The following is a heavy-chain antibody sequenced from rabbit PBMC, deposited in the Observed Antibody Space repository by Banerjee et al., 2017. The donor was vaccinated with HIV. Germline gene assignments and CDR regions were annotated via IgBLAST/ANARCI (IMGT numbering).Heavy chain of an antibody. V-gene: IGHV1S45*01. CDR2: INTSSGNA. CDR1: GFSFSNRYV. D-gene: IGHD4-1*01. Sequence: QEQLEESGGGLVKPEGSLTLTCKASGFSFSNRYVMCWVRQAPGKGLEWIACINTSSGNAVYANWAKGRFTISKTSSTTVTLQMTSLTAADTATYFCARDLAGAIGWNLNLWGQGTLVTVS. J-gene: IGHJ4*01. CDR3: ARDLAGAIGWNLNL.